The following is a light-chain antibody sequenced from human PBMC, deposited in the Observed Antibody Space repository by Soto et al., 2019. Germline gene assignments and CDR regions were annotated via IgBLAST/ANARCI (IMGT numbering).Light chain of an antibody. CDR1: QSISNNY. CDR3: QQYYRPWT. V-gene: IGKV3-20*01. J-gene: IGKJ1*01. CDR2: GAS. Sequence: EIVLTQSPGTVSLSPGERATLSCRASQSISNNYLAWYQQKPGQAPRLLVYGASSRATGIPDRFSGSGSGTDFTLTISSLQAEDVAVYYCQQYYRPWTFGQGTKVEIK.